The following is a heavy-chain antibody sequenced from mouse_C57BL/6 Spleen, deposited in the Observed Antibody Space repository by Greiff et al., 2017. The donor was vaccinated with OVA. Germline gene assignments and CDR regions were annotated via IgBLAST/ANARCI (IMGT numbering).Heavy chain of an antibody. D-gene: IGHD1-1*01. J-gene: IGHJ2*01. V-gene: IGHV5-4*03. CDR3: ARTFTTVVAPYYFDY. Sequence: EVKLMESGGGLVKPGGSLKLSCAASGFTFSSYAMSWVRQTPEKRLEWVATISDGGSYTYYPVNVKGRFTISRDNAKNNLYLQMSHLKSEDTAMYYCARTFTTVVAPYYFDYWGQGTTLTVSS. CDR1: GFTFSSYA. CDR2: ISDGGSYT.